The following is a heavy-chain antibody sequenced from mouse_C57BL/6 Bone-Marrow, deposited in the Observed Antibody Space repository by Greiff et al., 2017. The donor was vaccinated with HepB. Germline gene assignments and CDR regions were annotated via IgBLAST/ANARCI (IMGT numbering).Heavy chain of an antibody. CDR2: IDPGSGST. V-gene: IGHV1-62-3*01. Sequence: VQLQQPGAELVKPGASVKLSCKASGYTFTSYWMHWVKQRPGRGLEWIGRIDPGSGSTYYNEKFKGKATLTADKSSSTAYMQLSSLTSEDSAVYFCTYDYDPWFAYWGQGTLVTVSA. J-gene: IGHJ3*01. D-gene: IGHD2-4*01. CDR3: TYDYDPWFAY. CDR1: GYTFTSYW.